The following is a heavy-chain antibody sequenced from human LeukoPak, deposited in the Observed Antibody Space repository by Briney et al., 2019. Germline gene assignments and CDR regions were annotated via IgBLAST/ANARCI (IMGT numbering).Heavy chain of an antibody. CDR2: IKQDGSEK. J-gene: IGHJ5*02. D-gene: IGHD2-2*01. CDR1: GFTFSDYY. V-gene: IGHV3-7*01. Sequence: GGSLRLSCAASGFTFSDYYMSWVRQAPGKGLEWVANIKQDGSEKYYVDSVKGRFTISRDNAKNSLYLQMNSLRAEDTAVYYCARDLGYCSSTSCYENWFDPWGQGTLVTVSS. CDR3: ARDLGYCSSTSCYENWFDP.